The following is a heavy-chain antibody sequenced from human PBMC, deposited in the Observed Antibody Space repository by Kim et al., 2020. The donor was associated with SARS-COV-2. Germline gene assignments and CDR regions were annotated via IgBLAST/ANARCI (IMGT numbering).Heavy chain of an antibody. V-gene: IGHV1-46*01. J-gene: IGHJ4*02. CDR3: ARELQLGYYFDY. Sequence: SYEQKFQGRVTMTRDTSTSTVYMELSSLRSEDTAVYYCARELQLGYYFDYWGQGTLVTVSS. D-gene: IGHD6-6*01.